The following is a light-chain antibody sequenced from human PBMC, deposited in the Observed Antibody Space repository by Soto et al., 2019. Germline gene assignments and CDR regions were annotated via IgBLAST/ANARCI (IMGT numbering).Light chain of an antibody. CDR1: QSVSSSF. J-gene: IGKJ1*01. Sequence: EIVLTQSPGSLSLSPGDGATLSCRASQSVSSSFFAWYQQKPGQAPSLLIYGASRRATGVPDRFSGSGSGTEFTLSISRLEPEDFSVYYCQQYESSVTFGQGTKVEIK. CDR3: QQYESSVT. V-gene: IGKV3-20*01. CDR2: GAS.